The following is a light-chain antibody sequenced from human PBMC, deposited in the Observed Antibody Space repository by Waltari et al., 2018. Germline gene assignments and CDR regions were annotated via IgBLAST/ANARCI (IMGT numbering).Light chain of an antibody. J-gene: IGKJ1*01. CDR2: GAS. Sequence: DVQMTQSPSTLSASVGDRVTITCRASQNIRDWLAWYQQRPGKAPRPRIYGASHVQTGVPARFSGSGSGTEFTLTINSLQPDDFATYYCQQYNGYFTWTFGQGTKVEIK. CDR3: QQYNGYFTWT. V-gene: IGKV1-5*01. CDR1: QNIRDW.